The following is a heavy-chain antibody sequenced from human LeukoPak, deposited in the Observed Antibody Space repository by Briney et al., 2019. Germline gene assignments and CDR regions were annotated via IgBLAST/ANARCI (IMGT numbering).Heavy chain of an antibody. Sequence: PGGSLRLSCAASGFTVSSKDMNWVRQAPGKGLEWVSVLYSGGRTYYADSVKGRFTISRDNSKNTLYLQMNSLRAEDTAVYYCARAARGSYYDFDYWGQGTLVTVSS. CDR1: GFTVSSKD. D-gene: IGHD1-26*01. V-gene: IGHV3-53*01. J-gene: IGHJ4*02. CDR2: LYSGGRT. CDR3: ARAARGSYYDFDY.